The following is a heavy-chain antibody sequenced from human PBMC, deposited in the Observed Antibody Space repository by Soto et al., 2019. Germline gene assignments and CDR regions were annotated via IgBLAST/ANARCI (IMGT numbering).Heavy chain of an antibody. CDR1: GFSLSTDGVG. CDR3: AHSLRAYWSRSGSPYFFDH. D-gene: IGHD3-10*01. V-gene: IGHV2-5*02. Sequence: QITLKESGPTLVKPTQTLTLTCTFSGFSLSTDGVGVGWIRQPPGKALEWLALLYWDDDKRYNPSLKNSLTISKGTSDNLEVLTTTDMGPEDTGTYFCAHSLRAYWSRSGSPYFFDHRGQGTLVTVSS. CDR2: LYWDDDK. J-gene: IGHJ4*02.